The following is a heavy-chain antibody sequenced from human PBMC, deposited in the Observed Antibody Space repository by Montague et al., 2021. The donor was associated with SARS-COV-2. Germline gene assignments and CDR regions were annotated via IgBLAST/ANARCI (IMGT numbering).Heavy chain of an antibody. J-gene: IGHJ6*02. CDR2: IDWDGDK. Sequence: PALVKPTQTLTLTCTFSGFSLSTSGMCITWIRQPPGKALEWLARIDWDGDKYYNTSLKCRLTISKDTSKNLVVLTMTNMDPVDTATYYCARGPSDTYYYNGMDVWGRGTTVTVSS. CDR3: ARGPSDTYYYNGMDV. CDR1: GFSLSTSGMC. V-gene: IGHV2-70*11.